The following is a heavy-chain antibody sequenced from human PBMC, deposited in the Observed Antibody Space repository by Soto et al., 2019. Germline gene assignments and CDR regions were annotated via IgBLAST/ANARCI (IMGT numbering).Heavy chain of an antibody. D-gene: IGHD1-1*01. CDR3: TRGPRPTSTGTGAF. Sequence: GGALRLSCAASVFTFSMCRMDWVRQVPVKGPEWVSRINDDGISTNYADSVKGRFTISRDNAKNTLYLQMNALRVEDTGVYYCTRGPRPTSTGTGAFWGQGTLVTVSS. J-gene: IGHJ4*02. CDR1: VFTFSMCR. CDR2: INDDGIST. V-gene: IGHV3-74*01.